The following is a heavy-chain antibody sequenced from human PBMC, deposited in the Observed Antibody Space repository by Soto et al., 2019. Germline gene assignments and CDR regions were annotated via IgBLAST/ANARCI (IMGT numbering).Heavy chain of an antibody. Sequence: LSLTCTVSGGSISSSSYYWGWIRQPPGKGLEWIGSIYYSGSTYYNPSLKSRVTISVDTSKNQFSLKLSSVTAADTAVYYCARHGLTAYMVYYFDFWGQGTLVTVSS. CDR3: ARHGLTAYMVYYFDF. V-gene: IGHV4-39*01. D-gene: IGHD3-16*01. J-gene: IGHJ4*02. CDR2: IYYSGST. CDR1: GGSISSSSYY.